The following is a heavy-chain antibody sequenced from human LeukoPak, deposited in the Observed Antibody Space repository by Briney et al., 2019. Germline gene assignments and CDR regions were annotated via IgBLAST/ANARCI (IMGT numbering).Heavy chain of an antibody. J-gene: IGHJ6*03. CDR3: ATGYSSGHYYYYYYYMDV. CDR1: GGTFCSYA. Sequence: GSSVKVSCKAFGGTFCSYAISWVRQAPGQGLEWMGGIIPIFGTANYAQKFQGRVTITTDESTSTAYMELSSLRSEDTAVYYCATGYSSGHYYYYYYYMDVWGKGTTVTVSS. V-gene: IGHV1-69*05. D-gene: IGHD6-19*01. CDR2: IIPIFGTA.